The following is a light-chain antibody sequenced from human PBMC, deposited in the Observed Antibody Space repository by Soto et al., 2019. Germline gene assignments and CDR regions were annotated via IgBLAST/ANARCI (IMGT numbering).Light chain of an antibody. CDR1: QSISNW. CDR2: EAS. Sequence: DIQMTQSPSTLSASAGDRVTITCRASQSISNWLAWFQQKPGKAPKLLIPEASTLESGVPSRFSGSGSGTEFTLSLTTLQPDDFETYYCQQSIGTFGQGTKLEIK. V-gene: IGKV1-5*01. CDR3: QQSIGT. J-gene: IGKJ2*01.